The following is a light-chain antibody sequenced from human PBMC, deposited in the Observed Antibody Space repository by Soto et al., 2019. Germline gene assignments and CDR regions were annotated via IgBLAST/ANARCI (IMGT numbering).Light chain of an antibody. Sequence: EIVLTQSPATLSLSPGERATLSCRASQSVSSYLAWYQQKPGQAPRLLIYDASNRATGIPARFSGSGSCTDFTLTSSSLEPEDFAVYYCQQRSNWPPLFTFGPGTKVDIK. CDR3: QQRSNWPPLFT. CDR2: DAS. V-gene: IGKV3-11*01. CDR1: QSVSSY. J-gene: IGKJ3*01.